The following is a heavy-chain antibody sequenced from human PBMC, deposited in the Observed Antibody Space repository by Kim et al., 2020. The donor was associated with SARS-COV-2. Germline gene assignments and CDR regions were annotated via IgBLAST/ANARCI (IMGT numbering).Heavy chain of an antibody. CDR1: GYTFTSYG. V-gene: IGHV1-18*04. CDR2: ISAYNGNT. J-gene: IGHJ6*02. D-gene: IGHD2-2*01. Sequence: ASVKVSCKASGYTFTSYGISWVRQAPGQGLEWMGWISAYNGNTNYAQKLQGRVTMTTDTSTSTAYMELRSLRSDDTAVYYCASCGAKTSCHQGFLGSYYYYYGMDVWGQGTTVTVSS. CDR3: ASCGAKTSCHQGFLGSYYYYYGMDV.